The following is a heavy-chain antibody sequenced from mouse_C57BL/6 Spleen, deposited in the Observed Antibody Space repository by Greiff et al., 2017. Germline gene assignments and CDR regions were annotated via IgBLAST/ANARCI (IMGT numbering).Heavy chain of an antibody. Sequence: VQLQQSGPELVKPGASVKISCKASGYAFSSSWMNWVKQRPGKGLEWIGRIYPGDGDTNYNGKFKGKATLTADKSSSTAYMQLSSLTSEDSAVYFCARYFYDYDGDFDYWGQGTTLTVSS. D-gene: IGHD2-4*01. V-gene: IGHV1-82*01. CDR3: ARYFYDYDGDFDY. J-gene: IGHJ2*01. CDR2: IYPGDGDT. CDR1: GYAFSSSW.